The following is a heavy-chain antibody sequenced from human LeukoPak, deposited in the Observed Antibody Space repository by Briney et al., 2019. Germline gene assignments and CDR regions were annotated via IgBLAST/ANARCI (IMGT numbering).Heavy chain of an antibody. J-gene: IGHJ4*02. Sequence: GGYLRLYCAASGFTFSSYSMNWVRQAPGQGLEWVSSISSSSSYIYYADSVKGRFTISRDNAKNSLYLQMNSLRAEDTAVYYCARDDTVTPFDYWGQGTLVTVSS. CDR3: ARDDTVTPFDY. CDR1: GFTFSSYS. V-gene: IGHV3-21*01. CDR2: ISSSSSYI. D-gene: IGHD4-11*01.